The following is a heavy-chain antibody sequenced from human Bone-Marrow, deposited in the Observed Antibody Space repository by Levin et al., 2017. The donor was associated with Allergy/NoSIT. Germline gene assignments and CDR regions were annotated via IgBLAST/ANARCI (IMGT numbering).Heavy chain of an antibody. CDR2: IYYTGST. D-gene: IGHD6-6*01. CDR3: ARDLHVAVRPYYYYGMDV. Sequence: SQTLSLTCEVSGGSISSYYWNWIRQTPGKPLEWIGYIYYTGSTNYNPSLERRVTMSVDRSKNQLSLKLTSVTAADTGVYYCARDLHVAVRPYYYYGMDVWGQGTTVTVSS. V-gene: IGHV4-59*01. CDR1: GGSISSYY. J-gene: IGHJ6*02.